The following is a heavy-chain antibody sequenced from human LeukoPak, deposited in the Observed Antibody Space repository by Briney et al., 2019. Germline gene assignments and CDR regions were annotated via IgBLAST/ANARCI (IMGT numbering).Heavy chain of an antibody. Sequence: GGSLRLSCAASGFTFSSYGMHWVRQAPGKGLEWVAVIWYDGSNKYYTDSVKGRFTISRDNSKNTLYLQMNSLRAEGTAVYYCARDLYSSSSGSDYWGQGTLVTVSS. D-gene: IGHD6-6*01. CDR2: IWYDGSNK. V-gene: IGHV3-33*01. J-gene: IGHJ4*02. CDR3: ARDLYSSSSGSDY. CDR1: GFTFSSYG.